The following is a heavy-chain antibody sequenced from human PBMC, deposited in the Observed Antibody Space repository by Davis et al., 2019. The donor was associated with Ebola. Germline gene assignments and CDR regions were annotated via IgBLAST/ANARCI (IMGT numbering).Heavy chain of an antibody. D-gene: IGHD2-15*01. CDR3: TTAPDIVVVVAAIESDV. CDR2: IKSKTDGGTT. V-gene: IGHV3-15*01. J-gene: IGHJ6*04. CDR1: GFTFSNAW. Sequence: GESLKISCAASGFTFSNAWMSWVRQAPGKGLEWVGRIKSKTDGGTTDYAAPVKGRFTVSRDDSKNTLYLQMNSLKTEDTAVYYCTTAPDIVVVVAAIESDVWGKGTTVTVSS.